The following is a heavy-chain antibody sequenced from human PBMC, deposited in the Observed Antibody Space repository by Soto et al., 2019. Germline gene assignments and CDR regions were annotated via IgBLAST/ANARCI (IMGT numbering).Heavy chain of an antibody. D-gene: IGHD6-13*01. V-gene: IGHV3-30-3*01. CDR1: GFTFSTSA. J-gene: IGHJ4*02. Sequence: QVQVVESGGGVVQPGGSLRLSCAASGFTFSTSAMHWVRQAPGKGLEWMAMISYGGNNKYYADSVKGRFTISRDISESTLYLQTYSLRTEDTAVYYCAREEFEAGRGHFGCWGQGTLVSVSS. CDR3: AREEFEAGRGHFGC. CDR2: ISYGGNNK.